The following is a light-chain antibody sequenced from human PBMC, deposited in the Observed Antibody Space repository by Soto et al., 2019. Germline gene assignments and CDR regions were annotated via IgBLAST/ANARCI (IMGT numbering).Light chain of an antibody. J-gene: IGKJ1*01. CDR2: DAS. Sequence: EIVMTQSPATLSLSPGERATLSCRASQSVGKYLVWYQQKPGQAPRLLIYDASNRATGIPARFSGSGSGTEFTLTISSLQSEDFAVYYCQHYNSYSEAFGQGTKVDIK. CDR1: QSVGKY. V-gene: IGKV3D-15*01. CDR3: QHYNSYSEA.